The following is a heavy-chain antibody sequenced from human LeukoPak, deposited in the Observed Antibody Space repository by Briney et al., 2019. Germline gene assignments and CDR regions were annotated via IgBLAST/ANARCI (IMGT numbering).Heavy chain of an antibody. V-gene: IGHV4-34*01. D-gene: IGHD2-2*01. CDR3: ARGPVVVPAAMSCYMDV. J-gene: IGHJ6*03. CDR2: INHSGST. Sequence: TSETLSLTCAVYGGSFSGYYWSWIRQPPGKGLEWIGEINHSGSTNYNPSLKSRVTISVDTSKNQFSLKLSSVTAADTAVYYCARGPVVVPAAMSCYMDVWGKRTTVTVSS. CDR1: GGSFSGYY.